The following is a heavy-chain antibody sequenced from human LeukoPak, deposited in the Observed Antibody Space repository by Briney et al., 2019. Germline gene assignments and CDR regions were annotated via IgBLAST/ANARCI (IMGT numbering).Heavy chain of an antibody. D-gene: IGHD3-10*01. J-gene: IGHJ3*02. CDR3: ASPGSGRHAFDI. V-gene: IGHV4-59*01. Sequence: SETLSLTCTVSGGSISSYYWSWIRQPPGKGLEWIGYIYYTGSTSYNPSLKSRVTISVDTSKNQFSLKLRSVTAADTAVYYCASPGSGRHAFDIWGQGTMVTVSS. CDR1: GGSISSYY. CDR2: IYYTGST.